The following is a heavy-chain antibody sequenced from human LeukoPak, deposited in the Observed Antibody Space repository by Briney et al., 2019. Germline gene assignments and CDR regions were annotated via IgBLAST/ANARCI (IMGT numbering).Heavy chain of an antibody. CDR2: INPSGGST. Sequence: ASVKVSCKASGYTFTSYYMHWVRQAPGQGLEWMGIINPSGGSTSYAQEFQGRVTMTRDTSTSTVYMELSSLRSEDTAVYYCARVGYSSGWYAYFDYWGQGTLVTVSS. J-gene: IGHJ4*02. CDR3: ARVGYSSGWYAYFDY. D-gene: IGHD6-19*01. CDR1: GYTFTSYY. V-gene: IGHV1-46*01.